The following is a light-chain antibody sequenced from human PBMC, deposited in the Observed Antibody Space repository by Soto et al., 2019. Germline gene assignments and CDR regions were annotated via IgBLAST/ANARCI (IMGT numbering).Light chain of an antibody. CDR2: GNS. CDR1: SSNIGAGYD. J-gene: IGLJ3*02. V-gene: IGLV1-40*01. CDR3: QSYDSSLSGPNWV. Sequence: QSVLTQPPSVSGAPGQRVTISCTGSSSNIGAGYDVHWYQQLPGTAPKLLIYGNSNRPSGVPDRFSGSKSGTSASLAITGLQAEEEADYYCQSYDSSLSGPNWVFGGGTKLTVL.